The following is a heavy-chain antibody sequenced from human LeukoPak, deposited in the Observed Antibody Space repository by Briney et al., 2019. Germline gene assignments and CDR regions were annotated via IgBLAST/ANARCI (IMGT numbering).Heavy chain of an antibody. V-gene: IGHV3-33*01. CDR3: SRSRGYYDILTGLDY. CDR2: IWYDGSNK. D-gene: IGHD3-9*01. Sequence: AGSLRLSCAASGFTFSSYGMHWVRQPPGKGLEWVAVIWYDGSNKYYADSVKGRFTISRDNSKNTLYLQMNSMRAEDTAVYYCSRSRGYYDILTGLDYWGEGTLVTVSS. J-gene: IGHJ4*02. CDR1: GFTFSSYG.